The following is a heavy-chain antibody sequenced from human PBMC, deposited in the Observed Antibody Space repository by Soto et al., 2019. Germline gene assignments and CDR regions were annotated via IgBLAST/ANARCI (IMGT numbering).Heavy chain of an antibody. D-gene: IGHD3-10*01. CDR1: GYTFTSYY. CDR2: INPSGGST. V-gene: IGHV1-46*01. J-gene: IGHJ4*02. CDR3: ARDSPGETLLWCGELSQNYFDY. Sequence: ASVKVSCKASGYTFTSYYMHWVRQAPGQGLEWMGIINPSGGSTSYAQKFQGRVTMTRDTSTSTVYMELSSLRSEDTAVYYCARDSPGETLLWCGELSQNYFDYRGQGTLVTVSS.